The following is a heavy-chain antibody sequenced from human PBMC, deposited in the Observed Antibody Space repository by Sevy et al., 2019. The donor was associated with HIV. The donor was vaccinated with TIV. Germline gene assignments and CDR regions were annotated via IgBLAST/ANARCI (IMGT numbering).Heavy chain of an antibody. D-gene: IGHD3-16*01. J-gene: IGHJ3*02. CDR2: IYSGGST. CDR3: ARVPGFPQGDFDI. V-gene: IGHV3-53*01. Sequence: GGSLRLSCAASGFTVSSNYMSWGRQAPGKGLEWVSVIYSGGSTYYADTVKGRFTISRDNSKNTLYLQMNSLRAEDTAVYYCARVPGFPQGDFDIWGQGTMVTVSS. CDR1: GFTVSSNY.